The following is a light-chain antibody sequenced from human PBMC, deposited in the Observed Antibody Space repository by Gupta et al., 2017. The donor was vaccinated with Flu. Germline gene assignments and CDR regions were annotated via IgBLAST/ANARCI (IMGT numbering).Light chain of an antibody. CDR1: QCLVCRDGYTY. CDR2: GVS. J-gene: IGKJ2*01. V-gene: IGKV2-30*01. CDR3: MKDTHSWT. Sequence: PVTLGPPSAVSCRSSQCLVCRDGYTYLNWFQQKPGQSPRRLIYGVSNRDSGVPDRFSGSGSGTDFTLNISRLEAEDVGVYYCMKDTHSWTCGQGTKREIK.